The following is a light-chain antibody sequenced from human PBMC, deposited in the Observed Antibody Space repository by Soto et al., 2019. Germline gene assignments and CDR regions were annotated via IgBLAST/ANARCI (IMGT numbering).Light chain of an antibody. V-gene: IGLV2-14*03. CDR2: DVV. Sequence: QSALTQPASVSGSPGQSITISCTGTSSDVGGYNYVSWYQHHPGKAPKFIIYDVVNRPSGISTRFSASKSGNTASLTISGLQADDEAHYYCASYSSSTTGVVFGGGTKVTVL. J-gene: IGLJ2*01. CDR3: ASYSSSTTGVV. CDR1: SSDVGGYNY.